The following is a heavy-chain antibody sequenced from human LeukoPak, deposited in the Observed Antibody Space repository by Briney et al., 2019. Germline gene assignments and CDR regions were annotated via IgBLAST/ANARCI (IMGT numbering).Heavy chain of an antibody. CDR1: GFTFSSSA. D-gene: IGHD3-22*01. V-gene: IGHV3-23*01. CDR3: AKSWNYYDSSGDDALDI. Sequence: PGGSLRLSCAASGFTFSSSAMSWVRQAPGKGLEWVSTISGSGDRTYYADSVKGRFTISRDNSKNTLYLQMNSLRVEGTAVYYCAKSWNYYDSSGDDALDIWGQGTMVTVSS. J-gene: IGHJ3*02. CDR2: ISGSGDRT.